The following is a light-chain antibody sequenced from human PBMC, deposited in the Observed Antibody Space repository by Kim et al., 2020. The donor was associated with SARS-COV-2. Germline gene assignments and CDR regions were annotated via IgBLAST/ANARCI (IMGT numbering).Light chain of an antibody. J-gene: IGKJ2*04. CDR2: GAL. V-gene: IGKV3-20*01. CDR3: LQYSSSRS. Sequence: PRDRATLACRASQPIYDYYLSWYQQRPGQAPRLLIYGALNRATGIPNRFSGSGSGADFTLTIDRLEPEDFATYYCLQYSSSRSFGQGTKLEI. CDR1: QPIYDYY.